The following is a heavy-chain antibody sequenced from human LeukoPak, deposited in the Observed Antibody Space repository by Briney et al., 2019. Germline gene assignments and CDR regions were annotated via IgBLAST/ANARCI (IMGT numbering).Heavy chain of an antibody. J-gene: IGHJ3*02. Sequence: QAGGSLRLSCAASGFTFSGSAMHCVRQASGKGLEWVGRIRSKANSYATAYAAWVKGRFTISRDDSKNTAYLQMNSLKTEDTAVYYCTSTILSAILGDAFDIWGQGPMVTVSS. CDR3: TSTILSAILGDAFDI. V-gene: IGHV3-73*01. CDR2: IRSKANSYAT. CDR1: GFTFSGSA. D-gene: IGHD2-21*01.